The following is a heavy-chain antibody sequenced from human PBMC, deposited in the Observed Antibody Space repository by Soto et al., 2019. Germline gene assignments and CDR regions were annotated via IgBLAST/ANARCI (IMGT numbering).Heavy chain of an antibody. CDR1: GFTFSIYS. J-gene: IGHJ4*02. CDR2: ISSSGTYI. V-gene: IGHV3-21*01. D-gene: IGHD1-1*01. CDR3: ARVSMHSTTRPPGH. Sequence: EVQLVESGGGLVKPGGSLRLSCEASGFTFSIYSMSWVRQAPGKGLEWVSSISSSGTYIYYADSMKGRFTISRDDARNSLYLQMSSLRAEDTAVYYCARVSMHSTTRPPGHWGQGTLVNVSS.